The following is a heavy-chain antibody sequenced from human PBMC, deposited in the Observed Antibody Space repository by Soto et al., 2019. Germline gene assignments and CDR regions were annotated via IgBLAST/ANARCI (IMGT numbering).Heavy chain of an antibody. CDR3: ARDHLQLPDDY. CDR2: ISAYNGNT. D-gene: IGHD2-2*01. J-gene: IGHJ4*02. Sequence: SAKVSFKASCYTFTSYGISWVRQAPGQGLERMGWISAYNGNTNYAQKLQGRVTMTTDTSTSTAYMELRSLRSDDTAVYYCARDHLQLPDDYWGQGTLVTVSS. CDR1: CYTFTSYG. V-gene: IGHV1-18*04.